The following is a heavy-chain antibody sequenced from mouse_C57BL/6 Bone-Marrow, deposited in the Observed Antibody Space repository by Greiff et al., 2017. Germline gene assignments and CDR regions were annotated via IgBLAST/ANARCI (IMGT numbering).Heavy chain of an antibody. V-gene: IGHV5-12*01. CDR1: GFTFSDYY. J-gene: IGHJ4*01. CDR3: ARQIYYYAMDY. CDR2: ISNGGGST. Sequence: EVQLQESGGGLVQPGGSLKLSCAASGFTFSDYYMYWVRQTPEKRLEWVAYISNGGGSTYYPDTVKGRFTISRDNAKNTLYLQMSRLKSEDTAMYYGARQIYYYAMDYWGQGTSVTVSS.